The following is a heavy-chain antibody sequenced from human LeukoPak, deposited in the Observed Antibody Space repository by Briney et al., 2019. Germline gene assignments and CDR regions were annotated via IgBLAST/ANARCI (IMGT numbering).Heavy chain of an antibody. CDR1: GGSMNSHY. Sequence: PSETLSLTCNVSGGSMNSHYWSWIRQSPGKGLEWVGYIYDSGSTNYNPSLRSRVSFSLDTSKNQFSLRLNSVTAADTAVYYCARDRIVHDIVTGYYYLHAFDIWGQGTVVTVSS. V-gene: IGHV4-59*11. D-gene: IGHD3-9*01. CDR2: IYDSGST. J-gene: IGHJ3*02. CDR3: ARDRIVHDIVTGYYYLHAFDI.